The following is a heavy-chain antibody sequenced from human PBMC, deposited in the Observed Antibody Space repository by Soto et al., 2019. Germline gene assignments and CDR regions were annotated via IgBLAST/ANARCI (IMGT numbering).Heavy chain of an antibody. J-gene: IGHJ4*02. CDR2: IYYSGST. CDR3: ARTSIEVYFDS. Sequence: SETLSLTCTVSVASIINNHYYWNFIRQPPGKGLEWIGYIYYSGSTSYNPSLKSRATISLDTSNNHFSLTLRSVTAADTAIYYCARTSIEVYFDSWGQGTLVTVSS. CDR1: VASIINNHYY. V-gene: IGHV4-39*01.